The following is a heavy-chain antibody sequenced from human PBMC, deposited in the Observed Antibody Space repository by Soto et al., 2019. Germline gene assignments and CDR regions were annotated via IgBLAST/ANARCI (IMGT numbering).Heavy chain of an antibody. V-gene: IGHV4-31*03. CDR2: TYYSGST. CDR3: TSFSSTSGDLFDY. J-gene: IGHJ4*02. Sequence: PSETLSLTCTVSGGSIRSGGYHCSWIRQHPGKGLEWIGYTYYSGSTYYNPSLKGRINISIDTSKNQFSLRLSSVTVADTAVYYCTSFSSTSGDLFDYWGQGTLVTVSS. CDR1: GGSIRSGGYH. D-gene: IGHD2-21*02.